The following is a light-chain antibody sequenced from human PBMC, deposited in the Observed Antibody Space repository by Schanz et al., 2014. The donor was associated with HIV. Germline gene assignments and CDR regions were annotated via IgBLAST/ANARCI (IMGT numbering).Light chain of an antibody. J-gene: IGLJ3*02. CDR1: SSNIQKNY. CDR3: ATWDDSLNVWV. Sequence: QSVLTQPPSASGTPGQRVTISCSGSSSNIQKNYVYWYQQLAGTAPKLLIYEDNRRPSGVPDRFSGSKSGTSASLAISGLQSEDEAVYFCATWDDSLNVWVFGGGTKLTVL. CDR2: EDN. V-gene: IGLV1-47*01.